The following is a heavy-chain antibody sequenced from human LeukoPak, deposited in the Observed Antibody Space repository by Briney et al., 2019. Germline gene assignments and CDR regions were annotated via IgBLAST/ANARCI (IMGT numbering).Heavy chain of an antibody. CDR3: ASHYQHSGTDY. Sequence: TSETLSLTCTVSGGSISSYYWSWIRQPPGKGLEWIGYTYYSGSTNYNPSLKSRVTISVDTSKNQFSLKLSSVTAADTAVYYCASHYQHSGTDYWGQGSLVIVSS. V-gene: IGHV4-59*08. CDR2: TYYSGST. J-gene: IGHJ4*02. D-gene: IGHD3-10*01. CDR1: GGSISSYY.